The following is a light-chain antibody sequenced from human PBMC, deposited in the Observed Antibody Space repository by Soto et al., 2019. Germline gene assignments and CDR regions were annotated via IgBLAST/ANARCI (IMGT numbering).Light chain of an antibody. V-gene: IGKV3-20*01. CDR2: RAS. Sequence: EIVLTQSPGTLYFSPGERATLSCRASQSVSSTYIAWYQQNPGQAPRLLIYRASSRATGIPDRFSGSGSGTDFPLTISRLEPEDLAGYFCQQYGGSPPFTFGQGTKVEI. CDR3: QQYGGSPPFT. CDR1: QSVSSTY. J-gene: IGKJ2*01.